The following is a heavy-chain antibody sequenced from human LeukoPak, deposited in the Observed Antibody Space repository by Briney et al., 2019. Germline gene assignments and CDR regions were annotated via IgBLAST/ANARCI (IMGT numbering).Heavy chain of an antibody. Sequence: SETLSLTCTVSGGSISSGSYYWSWIRQPPGKGLEWIGYIYYSGSTNYNPSLKSRVTISVDTSKNQFSLKLSSVTAADTAVYYCARAKVLRYFDWLYYYYYMDVWGKGTTVTISS. CDR1: GGSISSGSYY. J-gene: IGHJ6*03. D-gene: IGHD3-9*01. CDR3: ARAKVLRYFDWLYYYYYMDV. V-gene: IGHV4-61*01. CDR2: IYYSGST.